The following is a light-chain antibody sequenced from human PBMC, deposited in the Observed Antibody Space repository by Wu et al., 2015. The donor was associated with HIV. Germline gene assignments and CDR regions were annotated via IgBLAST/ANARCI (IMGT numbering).Light chain of an antibody. Sequence: EIVLTQSPATLSLSPGERATLSCGASQNVSNYLAWYHQKPGQSPRLLIYDSSNRATGISARFSGSGSGTDFTLTISSLDLEGFTVYYCQQSSNWPLTFGQGTRLEIK. CDR3: QQSSNWPLT. J-gene: IGKJ5*01. CDR1: QNVSNY. V-gene: IGKV3-11*01. CDR2: DSS.